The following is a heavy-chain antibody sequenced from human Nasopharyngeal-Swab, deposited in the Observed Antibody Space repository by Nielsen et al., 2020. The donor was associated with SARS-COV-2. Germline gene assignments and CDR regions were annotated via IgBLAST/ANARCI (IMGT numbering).Heavy chain of an antibody. D-gene: IGHD3-3*01. CDR1: GFTFSDYY. J-gene: IGHJ4*02. CDR2: ISSSGSTI. V-gene: IGHV3-11*01. Sequence: GESLKISCAASGFTFSDYYMSWIRQAPGKGLEWVSYISSSGSTIYYADSVKGRFTISRDNAKNSLYLQMNSLRAEDTAVYYCARDRAIFVVETVGYWGQGTLVTVSS. CDR3: ARDRAIFVVETVGY.